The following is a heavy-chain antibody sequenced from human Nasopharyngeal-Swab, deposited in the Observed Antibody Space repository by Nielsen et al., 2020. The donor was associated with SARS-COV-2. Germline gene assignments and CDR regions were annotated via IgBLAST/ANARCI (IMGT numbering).Heavy chain of an antibody. J-gene: IGHJ4*02. Sequence: LSLTCTVSGGSISSYYWSWIRQPPGKGLEWIGYIYYSGSTNYNPSLKSRVTISVDTSKNQFSLKLSSVTAADTAVYYCARGGRGIFGVVTNFDYWGQGTLVTVSS. CDR3: ARGGRGIFGVVTNFDY. CDR2: IYYSGST. V-gene: IGHV4-59*01. CDR1: GGSISSYY. D-gene: IGHD3-3*01.